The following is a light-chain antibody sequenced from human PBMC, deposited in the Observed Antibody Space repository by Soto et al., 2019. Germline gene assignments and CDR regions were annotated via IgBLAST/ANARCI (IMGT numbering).Light chain of an antibody. J-gene: IGLJ2*01. CDR3: QSYDSSNHVV. Sequence: NFMLTQPHSVSESPGKTITISCTGSSGSIASNYVQWYQLRPGSAPTTVIYEDDQRPSGVPDRFSASIDSSSNSASLIIYGLKTEDEADYYCQSYDSSNHVVFGGGTKLTVL. CDR1: SGSIASNY. V-gene: IGLV6-57*02. CDR2: EDD.